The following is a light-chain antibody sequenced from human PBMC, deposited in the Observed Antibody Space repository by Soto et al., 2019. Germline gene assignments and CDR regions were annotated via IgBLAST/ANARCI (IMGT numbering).Light chain of an antibody. CDR1: QNIRNF. CDR2: TSS. Sequence: DIQMTQSPSSLSASVGDTISITCRASQNIRNFLNWYQWRPGQGPRLLIYTSSTLHSGVPSRFGGAGSGTEFTLTISCLQPEDFATYFCQQSSDTLITFGGGTTVEI. CDR3: QQSSDTLIT. V-gene: IGKV1-39*01. J-gene: IGKJ4*01.